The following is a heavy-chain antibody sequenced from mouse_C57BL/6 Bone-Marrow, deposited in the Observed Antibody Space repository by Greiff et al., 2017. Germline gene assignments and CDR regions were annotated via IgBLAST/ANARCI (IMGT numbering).Heavy chain of an antibody. D-gene: IGHD2-3*01. V-gene: IGHV1-63*01. CDR3: ARGHYDGYYGGYYFDY. CDR1: GYTFTNYW. Sequence: QVQLQQSGAELVRPGTSVKMSCKASGYTFTNYWIGWAKQRPGHGLEWIGDIYPGGGYTNYNEKFKGKATLTADKSSSTAYMQFSSLTSEDSAIYYCARGHYDGYYGGYYFDYWGQGTTLTVSS. CDR2: IYPGGGYT. J-gene: IGHJ2*01.